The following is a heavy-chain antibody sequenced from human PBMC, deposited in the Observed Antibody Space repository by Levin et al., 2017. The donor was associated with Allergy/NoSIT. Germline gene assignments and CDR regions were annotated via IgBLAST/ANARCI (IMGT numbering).Heavy chain of an antibody. D-gene: IGHD6-19*01. J-gene: IGHJ4*02. Sequence: GGSLRLSCAASGFTFRSYSMNWVRQAPGKGPEWVSTISSSSTYIYYADSVKGRFTISRDNAKNLLDLQMNSVRGEDTAVYYCARDLSSGNPGGFDYWGQGTLVTVSS. CDR2: ISSSSTYI. CDR1: GFTFRSYS. V-gene: IGHV3-21*01. CDR3: ARDLSSGNPGGFDY.